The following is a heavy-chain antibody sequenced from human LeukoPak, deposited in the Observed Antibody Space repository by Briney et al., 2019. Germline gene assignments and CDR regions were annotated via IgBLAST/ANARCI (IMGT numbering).Heavy chain of an antibody. Sequence: SVKVSCKASGGTFSSSAVSWVRQAPGQGLEWMGGIIPLFGTEKYAQKFQGRVTVTTDESTSTAYMDLSSLRSEDTAVYYCARGSWTTVGYYYYYLDVWGKGTTVTVSS. J-gene: IGHJ6*03. CDR2: IIPLFGTE. CDR1: GGTFSSSA. V-gene: IGHV1-69*05. CDR3: ARGSWTTVGYYYYYLDV. D-gene: IGHD4-17*01.